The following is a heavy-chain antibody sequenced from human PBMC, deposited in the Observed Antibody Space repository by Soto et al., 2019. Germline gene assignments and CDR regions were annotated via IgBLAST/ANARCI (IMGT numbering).Heavy chain of an antibody. V-gene: IGHV1-69*13. D-gene: IGHD3-3*01. Sequence: SVKVSCKASGGTFSSYAISWVRQAPGQGLEWMGGIIPIFGTANYAQKFQGRVTITADESTSTAYMELSSLRSEDTAVYYCARVTIFGVVTAYYGMDVWGQGTTVTVSS. J-gene: IGHJ6*02. CDR2: IIPIFGTA. CDR3: ARVTIFGVVTAYYGMDV. CDR1: GGTFSSYA.